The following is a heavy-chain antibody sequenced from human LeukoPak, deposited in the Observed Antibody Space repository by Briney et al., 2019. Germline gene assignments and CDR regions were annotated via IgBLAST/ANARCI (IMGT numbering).Heavy chain of an antibody. V-gene: IGHV4-59*01. CDR1: GGSISSYY. CDR2: IYYSGST. D-gene: IGHD3-9*01. Sequence: SETLSLTCTVSGGSISSYYWSWIRQPPGKGLEWIGYIYYSGSTNYNPSLKSRVTISVDTSKNQFSLKLSSVTAADTAVYYCARDFGYFDGFRNGGWFDPWGQGTLVTVSS. CDR3: ARDFGYFDGFRNGGWFDP. J-gene: IGHJ5*02.